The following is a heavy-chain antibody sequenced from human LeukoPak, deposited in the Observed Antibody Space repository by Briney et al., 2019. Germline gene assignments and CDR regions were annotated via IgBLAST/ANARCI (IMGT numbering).Heavy chain of an antibody. CDR2: INPNSGGT. V-gene: IGHV1-2*02. D-gene: IGHD3-22*01. J-gene: IGHJ3*02. CDR3: ARDGHRRYYYDSSGREDAFDI. Sequence: ASVKVSCKATGYTFTAYYMHWVRQAPGQGLEWMGWINPNSGGTNYAQKFQGRVTMTRDTSISTAYMELSRLRSDDTAVYYCARDGHRRYYYDSSGREDAFDIWGQGTMVTVSS. CDR1: GYTFTAYY.